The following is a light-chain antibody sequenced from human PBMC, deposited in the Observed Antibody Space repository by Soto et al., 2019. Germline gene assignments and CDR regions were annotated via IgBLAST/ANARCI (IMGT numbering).Light chain of an antibody. CDR2: GAA. V-gene: IGKV3-20*01. Sequence: IVLTHAPATLWWSAGERATLSFRASQSVSNNYLALYQQKPGQAPRLLIYGAANRATGIPDRFSGSGSGTDFTLTISRLEPEDFAVYYCQQYGSSGTFGQGTKVDIK. J-gene: IGKJ1*01. CDR3: QQYGSSGT. CDR1: QSVSNNY.